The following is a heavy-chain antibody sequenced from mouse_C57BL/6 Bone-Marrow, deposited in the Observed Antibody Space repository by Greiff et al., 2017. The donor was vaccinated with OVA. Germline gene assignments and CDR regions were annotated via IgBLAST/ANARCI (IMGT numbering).Heavy chain of an antibody. CDR1: EYEFPSHD. Sequence: EVHLVESGGGLVQPGESLKLSCESNEYEFPSHDMSWVRKTPEKRLELVAAINSDGGSTYYPDTMERRFIISRDNTKKTLYLQMSSLRSEDTALYYCAIQGNDYHAMDYWGQGTSVTVSS. J-gene: IGHJ4*01. CDR3: AIQGNDYHAMDY. V-gene: IGHV5-2*01. CDR2: INSDGGST.